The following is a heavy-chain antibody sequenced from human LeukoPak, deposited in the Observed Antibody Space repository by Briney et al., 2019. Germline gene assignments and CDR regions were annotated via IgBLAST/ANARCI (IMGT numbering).Heavy chain of an antibody. Sequence: PSETLSPTCTVSGGSISSYYWSWIRQPPGKGLEWIGYIYYSGSTNYNPSLKSRVTISVDTSKNQFSLKLSSVTAADTAVYYCARDLIGDYGDPNWFDPWGQGTLVTVSS. J-gene: IGHJ5*02. D-gene: IGHD4-17*01. V-gene: IGHV4-59*01. CDR2: IYYSGST. CDR3: ARDLIGDYGDPNWFDP. CDR1: GGSISSYY.